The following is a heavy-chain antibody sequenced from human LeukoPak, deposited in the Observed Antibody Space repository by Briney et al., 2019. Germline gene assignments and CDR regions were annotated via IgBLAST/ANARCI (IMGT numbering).Heavy chain of an antibody. D-gene: IGHD1-26*01. CDR1: GFTFSSYW. CDR3: ATPRGSGSYLAFDY. J-gene: IGHJ4*02. V-gene: IGHV3-74*01. CDR2: INSDGSST. Sequence: PGGSLRLSCAASGFTFSSYWMHWVRQAPGKGLVWVSRINSDGSSTSYADAVKGRFTISRDNAKNTLYLQMNCLRAEDTAVYYCATPRGSGSYLAFDYWGQGAMVTVSS.